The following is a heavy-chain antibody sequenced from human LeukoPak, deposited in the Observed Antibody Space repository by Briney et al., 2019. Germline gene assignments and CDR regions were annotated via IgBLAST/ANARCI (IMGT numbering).Heavy chain of an antibody. CDR3: AGGYGSGSAYFDH. V-gene: IGHV4-59*01. D-gene: IGHD3-10*01. CDR2: IHYSGST. J-gene: IGHJ4*02. CDR1: GGSINNYY. Sequence: SETLSPTCTVSGGSINNYYWHWIRQPPGKGLEWIGDIHYSGSTNYNPSLKSRVTISVDTSKNQFSLKLSSVTAADTAVYYCAGGYGSGSAYFDHWGQGTLVTVSS.